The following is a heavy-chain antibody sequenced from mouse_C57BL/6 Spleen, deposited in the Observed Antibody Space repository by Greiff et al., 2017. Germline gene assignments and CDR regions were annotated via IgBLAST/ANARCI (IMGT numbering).Heavy chain of an antibody. Sequence: QVQLQQPGAELVKPGASVKLSCKASGYTFTSYWMQWVKQRPGQGLEWIGEIDPSDSYTNYNPKFKGKATLTVDTSSSTAYMQLSSLTSEDSAVYYCARVRQLRLSFDYWGQGTTLTVSS. CDR3: ARVRQLRLSFDY. D-gene: IGHD3-2*02. CDR2: IDPSDSYT. J-gene: IGHJ2*01. CDR1: GYTFTSYW. V-gene: IGHV1-50*01.